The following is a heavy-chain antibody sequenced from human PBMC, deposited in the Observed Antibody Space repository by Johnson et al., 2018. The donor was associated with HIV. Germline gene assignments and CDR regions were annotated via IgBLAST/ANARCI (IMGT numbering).Heavy chain of an antibody. D-gene: IGHD5-12*01. CDR1: GFTFDDYG. CDR3: ARDGPYSGYDENAFDI. J-gene: IGHJ3*02. Sequence: VQLVESGGGVVRPGGSLRLSCAASGFTFDDYGMSWVRQAPGKGLEWVSGINWHGGSTGYADSVNGRFTLSRDNAKNSLYLQMNSLRAEDTALYYCARDGPYSGYDENAFDIWGQGTMVTVSS. CDR2: INWHGGST. V-gene: IGHV3-20*04.